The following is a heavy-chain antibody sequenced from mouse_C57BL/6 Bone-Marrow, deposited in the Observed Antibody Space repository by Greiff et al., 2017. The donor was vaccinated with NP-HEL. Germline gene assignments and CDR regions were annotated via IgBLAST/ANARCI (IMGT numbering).Heavy chain of an antibody. CDR3: ARDYYDYDQSYYYYAMDY. V-gene: IGHV1-72*01. CDR2: IDPNSGGT. D-gene: IGHD2-4*01. J-gene: IGHJ4*01. CDR1: GYTFTSYW. Sequence: QVQLQQSGTVLARPGASVKLSCKASGYTFTSYWMHWVKQRPGRGLEWIGRIDPNSGGTKYNEKFKSKATLTVDKPSSTAYMQLSSLTSEDSAVYYCARDYYDYDQSYYYYAMDYWGQGTSVTVSS.